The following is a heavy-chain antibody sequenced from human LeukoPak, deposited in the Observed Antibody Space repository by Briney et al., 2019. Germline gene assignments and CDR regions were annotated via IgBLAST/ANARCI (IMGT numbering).Heavy chain of an antibody. Sequence: ASVKVSCKASGYTFTGYYMHWVRQAPGQGLEWMALINPNGAYTTNAQKFQDRVTVTRDTSTSTVYMEPSSLRSEDTAVYYCARDHDSSGRYYFDYWGQGSLVIVSS. CDR3: ARDHDSSGRYYFDY. D-gene: IGHD3-22*01. CDR1: GYTFTGYY. J-gene: IGHJ4*02. V-gene: IGHV1-46*01. CDR2: INPNGAYT.